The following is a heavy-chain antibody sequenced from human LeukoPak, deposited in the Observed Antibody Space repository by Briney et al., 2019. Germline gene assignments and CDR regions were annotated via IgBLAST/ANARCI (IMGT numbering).Heavy chain of an antibody. Sequence: PSETLSLTCTVSGGSISSGGYYWSWIRQHPGKGLEWIGYIYYSGGTYYNPSLKSRVTISVDTSKNQFSLKLSSVTAADTAVYYCARFPPHYYDSSGYSPEGYWGQGTLVTVSS. CDR1: GGSISSGGYY. D-gene: IGHD3-22*01. CDR2: IYYSGGT. V-gene: IGHV4-31*03. J-gene: IGHJ4*02. CDR3: ARFPPHYYDSSGYSPEGY.